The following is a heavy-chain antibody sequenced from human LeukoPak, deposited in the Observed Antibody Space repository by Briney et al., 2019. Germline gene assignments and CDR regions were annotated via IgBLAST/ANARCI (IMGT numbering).Heavy chain of an antibody. CDR1: GYTFTSYY. J-gene: IGHJ4*02. V-gene: IGHV1-46*01. CDR3: AGTTVRSYYFDY. Sequence: ASVKVSCKASGYTFTSYYMHWVRQAPGQGREWMGIINPSGGSTSYAQKFQGRVTMTRDTSTSTVYMELSSLRSEDTAVYYCAGTTVRSYYFDYWGQGTLVTVSS. D-gene: IGHD4-11*01. CDR2: INPSGGST.